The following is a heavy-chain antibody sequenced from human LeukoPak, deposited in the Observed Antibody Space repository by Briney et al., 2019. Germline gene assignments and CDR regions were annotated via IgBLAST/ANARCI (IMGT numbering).Heavy chain of an antibody. CDR3: AKETKVGENLYYFDY. CDR1: GFKFNDYA. D-gene: IGHD1-26*01. CDR2: LSWHSGSI. V-gene: IGHV3-9*01. Sequence: GGSLRLSCVASGFKFNDYAIHWVRQAPGKGLEWVSGLSWHSGSIGYADSVKGRFIISRDNAKNSLYLEMNSLRPEDSALYYCAKETKVGENLYYFDYWGRGTLVTVSS. J-gene: IGHJ4*02.